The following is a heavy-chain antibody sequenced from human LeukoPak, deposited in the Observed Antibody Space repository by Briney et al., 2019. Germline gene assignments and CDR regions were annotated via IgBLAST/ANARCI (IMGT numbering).Heavy chain of an antibody. CDR2: MNPNSGNT. CDR1: VYTFTSYD. CDR3: ARSMVRGPKGMDV. V-gene: IGHV1-8*01. J-gene: IGHJ6*02. Sequence: ASVKVSRKSSVYTFTSYDINWVRPATGQGLEGMGWMNPNSGNTGYAQKFQGRVTMTRNTSISTAYMELSSLRSEDTAVYYCARSMVRGPKGMDVWGQGTTVTVSS. D-gene: IGHD3-10*01.